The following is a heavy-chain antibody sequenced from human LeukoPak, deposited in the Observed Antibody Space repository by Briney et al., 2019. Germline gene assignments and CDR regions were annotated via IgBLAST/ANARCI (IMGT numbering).Heavy chain of an antibody. CDR2: IYYSGST. D-gene: IGHD5-18*01. Sequence: PSETLSLTCTVSGGSISSYYWSWIRQPPGKGLEWIGYIYYSGSTNYNPSLKSRVTMSVDTSKNQFSLKLSSVTAADTAVYYCAKDREIQLWLPYFDYWGQGTLVTVSS. CDR1: GGSISSYY. J-gene: IGHJ4*02. V-gene: IGHV4-59*12. CDR3: AKDREIQLWLPYFDY.